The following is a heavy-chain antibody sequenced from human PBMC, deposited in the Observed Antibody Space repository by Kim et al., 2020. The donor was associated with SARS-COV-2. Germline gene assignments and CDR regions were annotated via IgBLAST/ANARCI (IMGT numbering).Heavy chain of an antibody. J-gene: IGHJ6*02. Sequence: GGSLRLSCAASGFIFSSYEMNWVRQAPGKGLEWVSYISSSGSTIYYADSVKGRFTISRDNAKNSLYLQMNSLRAEDTAVYYCASYRRATYYDILTGYPLGYCCDGMDVWGQGTTVTVS. CDR3: ASYRRATYYDILTGYPLGYCCDGMDV. CDR2: ISSSGSTI. CDR1: GFIFSSYE. D-gene: IGHD3-9*01. V-gene: IGHV3-48*03.